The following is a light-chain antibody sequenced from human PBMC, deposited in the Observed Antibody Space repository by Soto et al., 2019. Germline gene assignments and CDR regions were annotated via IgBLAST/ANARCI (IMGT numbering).Light chain of an antibody. CDR3: QSYDSGLSAVV. CDR1: SSNIGAHYD. V-gene: IGLV1-40*01. Sequence: QSVLTQPPSVSGAPGQTVSISCTGSSSNIGAHYDVHWYQHLPGTAPKLLIYGNINRPSGVPDRFSGSKSGTSASLAITGLQAEDEADYYCQSYDSGLSAVVFGGGTKLTVL. J-gene: IGLJ2*01. CDR2: GNI.